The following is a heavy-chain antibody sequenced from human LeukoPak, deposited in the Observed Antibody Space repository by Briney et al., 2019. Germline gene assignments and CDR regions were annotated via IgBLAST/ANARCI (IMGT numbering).Heavy chain of an antibody. J-gene: IGHJ4*02. Sequence: SETLSLTCTVSGGSLSSFYWSWIRQPPGKGLEWIGYIYYSGSTKYNPSFKSRVTISIDTSKNQFSLKLSSVTAADTAVYYCAREKGPIDYWGQGTLVTVSS. CDR3: AREKGPIDY. CDR1: GGSLSSFY. CDR2: IYYSGST. V-gene: IGHV4-59*01.